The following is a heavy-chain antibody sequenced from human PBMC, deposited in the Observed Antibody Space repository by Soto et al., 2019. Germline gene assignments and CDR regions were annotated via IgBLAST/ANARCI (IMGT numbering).Heavy chain of an antibody. J-gene: IGHJ4*02. Sequence: QVQLVQSGAEVKKPGASVKVSCKASGYTFNSYGFSWVRQAPGQGLEWMGWISAYNGNTNYAQKAQGRVTMTTDTSTSTAYMELRSLRSDDTAVDYCARESCSGGTCYSDYWGQGTLVTVSS. CDR1: GYTFNSYG. CDR3: ARESCSGGTCYSDY. D-gene: IGHD2-15*01. V-gene: IGHV1-18*04. CDR2: ISAYNGNT.